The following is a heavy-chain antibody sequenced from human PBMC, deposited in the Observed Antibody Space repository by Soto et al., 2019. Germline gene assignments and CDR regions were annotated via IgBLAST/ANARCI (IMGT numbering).Heavy chain of an antibody. CDR3: AKVFEADIDEYSSSWGIDY. D-gene: IGHD6-6*01. CDR1: GFTFSSYA. CDR2: ISGSGGST. Sequence: GGSLRLSCAASGFTFSSYAMSWVRQAPGKGLEWVSAISGSGGSTYYADSVKGRFTISRDNSKNTLYLQMNSLRAEDTAVYYCAKVFEADIDEYSSSWGIDYWGQGTLVTVSS. J-gene: IGHJ4*02. V-gene: IGHV3-23*01.